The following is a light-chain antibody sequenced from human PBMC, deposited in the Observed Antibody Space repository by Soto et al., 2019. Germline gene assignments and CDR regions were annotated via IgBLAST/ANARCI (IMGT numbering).Light chain of an antibody. CDR1: SSDVGGYNY. Sequence: QSALTQPASVSGSPGQSITISCTGTSSDVGGYNYVSWYQQHPGKAPKPMIYDVSNRPSGVSNRFSGSKSGNTASLTSSGLQAEDEADYFCSSYTLSSTKDVVFGGGTKVTVL. J-gene: IGLJ2*01. CDR2: DVS. V-gene: IGLV2-14*01. CDR3: SSYTLSSTKDVV.